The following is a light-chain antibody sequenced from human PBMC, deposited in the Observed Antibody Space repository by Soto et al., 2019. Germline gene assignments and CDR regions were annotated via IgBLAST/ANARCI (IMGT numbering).Light chain of an antibody. CDR3: QKYNSAPLT. CDR1: QGIGNF. J-gene: IGKJ4*01. V-gene: IGKV1-27*01. CDR2: AAS. Sequence: QLTQSPSSLSASVGDRVTITCRASQGIGNFLAWYQQKPGDVPKLLIYAASTVQSGGPSRFSGSGSGTDFTLTISSLQPEDVATYFCQKYNSAPLTFGGGTKVDIK.